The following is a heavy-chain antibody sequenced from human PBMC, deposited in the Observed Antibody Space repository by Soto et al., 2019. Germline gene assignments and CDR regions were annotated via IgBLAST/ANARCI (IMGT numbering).Heavy chain of an antibody. D-gene: IGHD3-10*01. V-gene: IGHV1-18*01. CDR1: GYTFTSYG. CDR2: ISAYNGNT. CDR3: ASGEDGDY. Sequence: QVQLVQSGAEVKKPGASVKVSCKASGYTFTSYGISWVRQAPGQGLEWMGWISAYNGNTNYAHKIQGRVTMTTDTSTITAYMERRSMRPDDTALYYSASGEDGDYWGQGALVTVSS. J-gene: IGHJ4*02.